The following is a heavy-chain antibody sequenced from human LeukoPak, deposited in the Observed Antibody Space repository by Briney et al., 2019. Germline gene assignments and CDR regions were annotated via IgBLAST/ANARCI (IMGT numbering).Heavy chain of an antibody. Sequence: SVKVSCKASGGTFSSYAISGGRRAPGQELEGRGGIIPIFGTATYEQKFQGRVTITTDEYTSTTYMELSSLRSDDTAVYYCARDDFARVGDTYVNYLDYWGQGTLVTVSS. CDR3: ARDDFARVGDTYVNYLDY. CDR2: IIPIFGTA. D-gene: IGHD1-26*01. V-gene: IGHV1-69*05. J-gene: IGHJ4*02. CDR1: GGTFSSYA.